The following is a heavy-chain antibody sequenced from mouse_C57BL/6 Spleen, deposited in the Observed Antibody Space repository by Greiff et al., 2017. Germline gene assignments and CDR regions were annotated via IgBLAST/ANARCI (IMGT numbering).Heavy chain of an antibody. CDR1: GFTFTDYY. D-gene: IGHD2-4*01. CDR2: IRNKANGYTT. CDR3: ARYYDYDGRHFDY. J-gene: IGHJ2*01. V-gene: IGHV7-3*01. Sequence: DVKLQESGGGLVQPGGSLSLSCAASGFTFTDYYMSWVRQPPGKALEWLGFIRNKANGYTTEYSASVKGRFTISRDNSQSILYLQMNALRAEDSATYYCARYYDYDGRHFDYWGQGTTLTVSS.